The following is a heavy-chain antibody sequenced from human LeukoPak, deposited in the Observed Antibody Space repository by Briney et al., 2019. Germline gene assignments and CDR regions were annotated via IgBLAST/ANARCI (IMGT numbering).Heavy chain of an antibody. Sequence: GGSLRLSCAASGFTVSSNYMTWVRQAPGKGLEWVSTLYNGGSPHYADSVKGRFTISSDKSKNTLFLQMNSLRAEDTAVYYCARTIGLADVDFDYWGQGTLVTVSS. V-gene: IGHV3-53*01. CDR2: LYNGGSP. J-gene: IGHJ4*02. CDR3: ARTIGLADVDFDY. CDR1: GFTVSSNY. D-gene: IGHD3-3*02.